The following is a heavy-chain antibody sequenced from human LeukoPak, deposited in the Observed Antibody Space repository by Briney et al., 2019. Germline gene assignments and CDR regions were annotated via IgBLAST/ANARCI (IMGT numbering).Heavy chain of an antibody. CDR1: GGSISSSSYY. V-gene: IGHV4-39*07. Sequence: SETLSLTCTVSGGSISSSSYYWGWIRQPPGKGLEWIGSICYSGSTYYNPSLKSRVTISVDTSKNQFSLKLSSVTAADTAVYYCARPIQLWFSVGPFGYWGRGTLVTVSS. CDR2: ICYSGST. CDR3: ARPIQLWFSVGPFGY. D-gene: IGHD5-18*01. J-gene: IGHJ4*02.